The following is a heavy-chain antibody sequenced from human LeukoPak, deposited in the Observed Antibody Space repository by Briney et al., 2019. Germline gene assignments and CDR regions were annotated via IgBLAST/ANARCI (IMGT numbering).Heavy chain of an antibody. D-gene: IGHD3/OR15-3a*01. V-gene: IGHV1-46*03. J-gene: IGHJ5*02. CDR3: TRGLNSYNWFDP. Sequence: ASVKVSCKASGYTFTSYYMHWVRQAPGQGLEWMGIINPSGGSTTYAQRFQGRVTMTRDTSTSTVYMELSSLISEDTAVYYCTRGLNSYNWFDPWGQGTLVTVSS. CDR2: INPSGGST. CDR1: GYTFTSYY.